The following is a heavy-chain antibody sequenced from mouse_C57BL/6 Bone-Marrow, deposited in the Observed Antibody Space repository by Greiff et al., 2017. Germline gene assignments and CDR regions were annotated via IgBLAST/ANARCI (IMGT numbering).Heavy chain of an antibody. V-gene: IGHV1-55*01. CDR2: IYPGSGST. CDR3: ARTPPITPVVARYWYFDV. J-gene: IGHJ1*03. CDR1: GYTFTSYW. D-gene: IGHD1-1*01. Sequence: QVQLQQPGAELVKPGASVKMSCKASGYTFTSYWITWVKQRPGQGLEWIGDIYPGSGSTNYNEKFKSKATLTVDTTSSTAYTQLSSLTSEDSAVYYCARTPPITPVVARYWYFDVWGTGATGTVSS.